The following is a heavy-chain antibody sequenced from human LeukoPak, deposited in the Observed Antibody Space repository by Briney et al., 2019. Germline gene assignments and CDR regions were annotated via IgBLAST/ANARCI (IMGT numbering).Heavy chain of an antibody. CDR1: GFTVSSDY. Sequence: PGGSLRLSCAASGFTVSSDYMSWVRQAPGKGLEWVSVIYSGGSTYYADSVKGRFTISRDNSKNTLYLQMNSLRAEDTAVYYCAKGRDGYKTYYFDYWGQGTLVTVSS. J-gene: IGHJ4*02. D-gene: IGHD5-24*01. V-gene: IGHV3-53*01. CDR2: IYSGGST. CDR3: AKGRDGYKTYYFDY.